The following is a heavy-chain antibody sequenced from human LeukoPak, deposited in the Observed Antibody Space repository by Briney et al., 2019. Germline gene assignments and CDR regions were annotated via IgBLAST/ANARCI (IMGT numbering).Heavy chain of an antibody. CDR3: AKDRVVVRGVFDS. Sequence: PGGSLRLSCAASGFTFSSYSMNWVRQAPGKGLEWVSSISSSSSYIYYADSVKGRFTISRDSSTETLSLQMNSLRAEDTAVYYCAKDRVVVRGVFDSWGQGTLVTVSS. CDR1: GFTFSSYS. D-gene: IGHD3-10*01. CDR2: ISSSSSYI. J-gene: IGHJ4*02. V-gene: IGHV3-21*04.